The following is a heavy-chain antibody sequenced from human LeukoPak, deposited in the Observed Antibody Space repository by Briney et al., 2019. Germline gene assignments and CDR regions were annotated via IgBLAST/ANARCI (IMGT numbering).Heavy chain of an antibody. D-gene: IGHD2-8*01. CDR1: GYTFTSYA. CDR3: ARGPRSLMVYARTGSPLDY. CDR2: INAGNGNT. Sequence: ASVKVSCKASGYTFTSYAMHWVRQAPGQRLEWMGWINAGNGNTKYSQKFQGRVTITRDTSASTAYMELSSLRSEDTAVYYCARGPRSLMVYARTGSPLDYWGQGTLVTVSS. V-gene: IGHV1-3*01. J-gene: IGHJ4*02.